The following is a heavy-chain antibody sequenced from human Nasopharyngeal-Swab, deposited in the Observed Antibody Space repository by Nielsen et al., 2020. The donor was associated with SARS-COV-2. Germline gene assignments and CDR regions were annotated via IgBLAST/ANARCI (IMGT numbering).Heavy chain of an antibody. J-gene: IGHJ4*02. CDR2: IYYSGST. CDR3: ARANPEPSTSSGWYGRLVHYFDY. Sequence: WIRQPPGKGPEWIGYIYYSGSTNYNPSLKSRVTISVDKSKNQFSLKLSSVTAADTAVYYCARANPEPSTSSGWYGRLVHYFDYWGQGTLVTVSS. D-gene: IGHD6-19*01. V-gene: IGHV4-61*05.